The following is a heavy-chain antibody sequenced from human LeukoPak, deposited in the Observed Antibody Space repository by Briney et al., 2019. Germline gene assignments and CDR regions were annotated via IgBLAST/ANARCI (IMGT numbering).Heavy chain of an antibody. Sequence: GGSLRLSCAASGFTFSDYYMSWIRQVPGKWLEWDSSISSSSSYTNYADSVKGRFTISRDNAKNSLYLQMNSLRAEDTAVYYCARGAALGHKFGYWGQGTLVTVSS. CDR1: GFTFSDYY. CDR2: ISSSSSYT. J-gene: IGHJ4*02. V-gene: IGHV3-11*06. D-gene: IGHD1-26*01. CDR3: ARGAALGHKFGY.